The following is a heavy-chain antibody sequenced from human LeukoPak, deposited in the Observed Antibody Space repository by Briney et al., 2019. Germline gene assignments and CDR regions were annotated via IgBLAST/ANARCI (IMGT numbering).Heavy chain of an antibody. CDR1: GGSISSYY. Sequence: SETLSLTCTVSGGSISSYYWSWIRQPPEKGLEWIGYIYYSGSTNYNPSLKSRVTISVDTSKNQFSLKLSSVTAADTAVYYCARDYGDYETDYYYYGMDVWGQGTTVTVSS. CDR2: IYYSGST. D-gene: IGHD4-17*01. V-gene: IGHV4-59*08. CDR3: ARDYGDYETDYYYYGMDV. J-gene: IGHJ6*02.